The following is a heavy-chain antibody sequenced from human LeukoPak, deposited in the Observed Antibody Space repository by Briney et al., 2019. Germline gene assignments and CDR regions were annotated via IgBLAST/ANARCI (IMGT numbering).Heavy chain of an antibody. CDR3: ARRRVSDY. CDR1: VGSFSGYY. CDR2: INHSGST. V-gene: IGHV4-34*01. Sequence: SETLSLTCAVYVGSFSGYYWSWTRQPPGKGLEWIGEINHSGSTNYNPSLKSRVTISVDTSKNQFSLKLSSVTAADTAVYYCARRRVSDYWGQGTLVTVSS. J-gene: IGHJ4*02.